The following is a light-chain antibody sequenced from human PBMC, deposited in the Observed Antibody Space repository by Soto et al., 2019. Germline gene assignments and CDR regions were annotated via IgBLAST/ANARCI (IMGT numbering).Light chain of an antibody. V-gene: IGKV1-5*03. CDR2: KAS. Sequence: DIQMTQSPSTLSASVGDRVTITCRASQSISSWLAWYQQKPGKAPKGLIYKASSLESGVPSRFSGSGSGTEFTLTIRSLQPDDFASYYCQQYNSNPLTFGGGTKVEIK. CDR1: QSISSW. CDR3: QQYNSNPLT. J-gene: IGKJ4*01.